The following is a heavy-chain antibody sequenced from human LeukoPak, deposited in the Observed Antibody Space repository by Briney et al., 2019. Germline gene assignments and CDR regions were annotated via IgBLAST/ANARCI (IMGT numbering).Heavy chain of an antibody. V-gene: IGHV3-30*02. CDR3: SKAGDTNYYRHGDY. D-gene: IGHD4-11*01. J-gene: IGHJ4*02. CDR1: GFTFSSYG. Sequence: GGSLRLSCAASGFTFSSYGMHWVRQAPGKGLDWLAFIRYDGSNKYYAGSVKGRFTISRDNAKNTVYLQMNNLRGEDTALYYCSKAGDTNYYRHGDYWGQGTLVTVSS. CDR2: IRYDGSNK.